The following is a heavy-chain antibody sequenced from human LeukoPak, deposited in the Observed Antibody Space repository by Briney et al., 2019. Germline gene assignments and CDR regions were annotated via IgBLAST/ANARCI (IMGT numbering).Heavy chain of an antibody. CDR2: INAGNGNT. J-gene: IGHJ5*02. CDR3: ASGWYDDWFDP. D-gene: IGHD6-19*01. CDR1: GFTFTSYA. Sequence: GGSLRLSCAASGFTFTSYAMHWVRQAPGQRLEWMGWINAGNGNTKYSQEFQGRVTITRDTSASTAYMELSSLGSEDMAVYYCASGWYDDWFDPWGQGTLVTVSS. V-gene: IGHV1-3*03.